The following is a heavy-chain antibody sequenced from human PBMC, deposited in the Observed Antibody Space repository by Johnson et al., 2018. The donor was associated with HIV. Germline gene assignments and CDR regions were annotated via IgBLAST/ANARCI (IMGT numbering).Heavy chain of an antibody. Sequence: VQLVESGGGVVQPRRSLRLSCAASGFAFSGYALHWVRQAPGKGLAWVAVISYAGTKKDYGGSVKGRFTIPRDNSKHTLYLQMNNLRVEDMAMYYCARSVHDYSDYLWGRDAFDIWGQGTMVIVSS. CDR2: ISYAGTKK. J-gene: IGHJ3*02. CDR3: ARSVHDYSDYLWGRDAFDI. V-gene: IGHV3-30*04. D-gene: IGHD4-11*01. CDR1: GFAFSGYA.